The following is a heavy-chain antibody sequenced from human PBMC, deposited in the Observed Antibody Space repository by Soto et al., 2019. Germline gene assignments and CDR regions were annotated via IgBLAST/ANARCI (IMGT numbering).Heavy chain of an antibody. D-gene: IGHD3-3*01. CDR3: ARGIAIFGVAYSLGMDV. J-gene: IGHJ6*02. V-gene: IGHV4-34*01. CDR2: INHSGST. CDR1: DYSISNGYY. Sequence: SETLSLTCAVSDYSISNGYYWSWIRQPPGKGLEWIGEINHSGSTNYNPSLKSRVTISVDTSKNQLSLKLSSVTAADTAVYYCARGIAIFGVAYSLGMDVWGQGTTVTVSS.